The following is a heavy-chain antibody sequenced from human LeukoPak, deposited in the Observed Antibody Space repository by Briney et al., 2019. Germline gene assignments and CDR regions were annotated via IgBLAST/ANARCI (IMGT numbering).Heavy chain of an antibody. D-gene: IGHD5-12*01. CDR3: AREVVATTHYYGMDV. Sequence: SVTVSCTASGGTFSSYAISWVRQAPGQGLEWMGGIIPIFGTANYAQKFQGRVTITADESTSTAYMELSSLRSEDTAVYYCAREVVATTHYYGMDVWGQGTTVTVSS. CDR1: GGTFSSYA. V-gene: IGHV1-69*13. J-gene: IGHJ6*02. CDR2: IIPIFGTA.